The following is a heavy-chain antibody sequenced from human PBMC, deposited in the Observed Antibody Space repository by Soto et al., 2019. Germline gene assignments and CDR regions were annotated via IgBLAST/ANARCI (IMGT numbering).Heavy chain of an antibody. D-gene: IGHD3-16*01. CDR2: ISWNSGSI. V-gene: IGHV3-9*01. J-gene: IGHJ4*02. CDR3: AKDAIEMATRRLGDYFDY. CDR1: GFTFDDYA. Sequence: GGSLRLSCAASGFTFDDYAMHWVRQAPGKGLEWVSGISWNSGSIGYADSVKGRFTISRDNAKNSLYLQMNSLRAEDTALYYCAKDAIEMATRRLGDYFDYWGQGT.